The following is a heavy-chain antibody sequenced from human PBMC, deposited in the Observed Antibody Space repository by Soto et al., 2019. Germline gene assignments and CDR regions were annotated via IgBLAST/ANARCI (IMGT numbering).Heavy chain of an antibody. V-gene: IGHV1-18*04. CDR2: ISAYNGNT. CDR1: GYTFTNYG. D-gene: IGHD2-2*01. CDR3: AGTQVCSSTSCPPYHYSYYGMGV. Sequence: ASENGACTASGYTFTNYGFTWVRQAPGQGLAWMGWISAYNGNTNYAQKLQGRVTMTTDTSTSAAYMELRSLRSDDTAVYYCAGTQVCSSTSCPPYHYSYYGMGVCGQGAPATVAS. J-gene: IGHJ6*02.